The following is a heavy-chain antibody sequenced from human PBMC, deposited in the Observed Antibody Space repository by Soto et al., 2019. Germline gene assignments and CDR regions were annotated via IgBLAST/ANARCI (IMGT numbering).Heavy chain of an antibody. J-gene: IGHJ4*02. D-gene: IGHD4-17*01. CDR1: GDSFSTSNYY. Sequence: QLHLQESGPGLVKPSETLSLTCTVSGDSFSTSNYYWGWIRQPPGKGLEWIGNIFYGGGTGVTYYTPSLESRVIISVDTSKNQFSLKLRSITAADTAFYFCARRGGGDSLFDSWGQGKLVTVSS. V-gene: IGHV4-39*01. CDR2: IFYGGGTGVT. CDR3: ARRGGGDSLFDS.